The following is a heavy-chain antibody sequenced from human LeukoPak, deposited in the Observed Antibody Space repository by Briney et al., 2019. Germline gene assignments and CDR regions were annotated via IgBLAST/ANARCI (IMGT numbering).Heavy chain of an antibody. CDR1: GYTFTNYA. CDR2: INTDTGNP. J-gene: IGHJ4*02. D-gene: IGHD4/OR15-4a*01. CDR3: ARDVVFGAADE. V-gene: IGHV7-4-1*02. Sequence: ASVKVSCKASGYTFTNYAMNWVRLAPGQGLEWMGWINTDTGNPTYAQGFTGRFVFSLDTSVSTAYLQISTLKAEDTAVYYCARDVVFGAADEWGQGTLVTVSS.